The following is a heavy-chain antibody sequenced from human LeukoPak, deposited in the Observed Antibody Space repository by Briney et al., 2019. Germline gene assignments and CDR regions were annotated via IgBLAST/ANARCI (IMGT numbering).Heavy chain of an antibody. J-gene: IGHJ4*02. Sequence: GGSLRLSCVASGFPFSSYWMTWVRQAPGKGLEWVSVIYSGGNIYYIDSVKGRFTISRDTSKNTLYLQMNSLRAEDTAVYFCASRHCSGGGCYFAGADPFDYWGQGTLVTVSS. D-gene: IGHD2-15*01. CDR3: ASRHCSGGGCYFAGADPFDY. CDR1: GFPFSSYW. V-gene: IGHV3-53*01. CDR2: IYSGGNI.